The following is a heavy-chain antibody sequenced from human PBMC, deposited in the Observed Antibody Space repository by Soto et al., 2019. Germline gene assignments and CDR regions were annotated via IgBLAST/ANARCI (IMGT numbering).Heavy chain of an antibody. CDR2: IYYSGST. CDR1: GGSISSGGYY. Sequence: PSETLSLTCTVSGGSISSGGYYWSWIRQHPGKGLEWIGYIYYSGSTYYNPSLKSRVTISVDTSKNQFSLKLSSVTAADTAVYYCARDRGYCSGGSCPLGAFDIWGQGTMVTVSS. V-gene: IGHV4-31*03. J-gene: IGHJ3*02. D-gene: IGHD2-15*01. CDR3: ARDRGYCSGGSCPLGAFDI.